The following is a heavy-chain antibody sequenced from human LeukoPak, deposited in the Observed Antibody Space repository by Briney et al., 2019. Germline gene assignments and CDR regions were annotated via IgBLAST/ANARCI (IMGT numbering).Heavy chain of an antibody. D-gene: IGHD5-18*01. CDR3: ARSNVDTAPSP. Sequence: ASVKVSCKASGYTFTSYYMHWVRQAPGQGLEWMGIINPSGGSTSYAQKFQGRVTMTRDTSTSTVYMELSSPRSEDTAVYYCARSNVDTAPSPWGQGAMVTVSS. CDR2: INPSGGST. CDR1: GYTFTSYY. J-gene: IGHJ3*01. V-gene: IGHV1-46*01.